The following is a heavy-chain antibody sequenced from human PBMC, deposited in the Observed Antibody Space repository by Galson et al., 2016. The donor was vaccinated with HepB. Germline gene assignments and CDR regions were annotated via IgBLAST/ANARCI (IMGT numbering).Heavy chain of an antibody. CDR3: ARGHLVVPFSFYFDY. CDR1: GDSVSSKSAA. J-gene: IGHJ4*02. D-gene: IGHD2-15*01. CDR2: TYHTSNWYS. V-gene: IGHV6-1*01. Sequence: CAISGDSVSSKSAAWNWIRHSPSRGLEWLGRTYHTSNWYSDYAVSVKSRITINPDTSKNQFSLQLNSVTPEDTAVYYCARGHLVVPFSFYFDYWGQGSLVTVFS.